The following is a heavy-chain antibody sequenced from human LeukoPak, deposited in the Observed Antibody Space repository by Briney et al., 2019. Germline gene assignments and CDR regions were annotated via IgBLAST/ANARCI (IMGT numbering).Heavy chain of an antibody. Sequence: SETLSLTCTVSGASISSYYWSWIRQPPGKGLEWIGYIYYSGSTNYNPSLKSRVTISVDTSKTHFSLRLSSVTAADTAVYYCARGSGWYDWFDPWGQGTLVTVSS. V-gene: IGHV4-59*01. CDR3: ARGSGWYDWFDP. CDR2: IYYSGST. J-gene: IGHJ5*02. CDR1: GASISSYY. D-gene: IGHD6-19*01.